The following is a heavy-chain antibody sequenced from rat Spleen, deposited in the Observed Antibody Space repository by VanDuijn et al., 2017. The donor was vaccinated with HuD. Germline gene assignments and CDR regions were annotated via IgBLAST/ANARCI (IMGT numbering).Heavy chain of an antibody. D-gene: IGHD1-6*01. CDR2: INYDGRST. Sequence: EVQLVESDGGLVQPGRSLKLSCTASGFIFSDHYVAWVRQAPTKGLEWVATINYDGRSTFYRDSVKGRFTISRDNAKSTLYLQMDSLRSEDTATYYCARHSSYVYYALSSFAFWGQGTLVTVSS. CDR1: GFIFSDHY. J-gene: IGHJ3*01. CDR3: ARHSSYVYYALSSFAF. V-gene: IGHV5-29*01.